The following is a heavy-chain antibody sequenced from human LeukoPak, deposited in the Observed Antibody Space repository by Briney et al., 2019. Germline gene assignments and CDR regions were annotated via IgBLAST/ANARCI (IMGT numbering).Heavy chain of an antibody. CDR1: GGSFSGYY. D-gene: IGHD4-11*01. J-gene: IGHJ6*02. CDR2: ISHSGST. V-gene: IGHV4-34*01. CDR3: ARLGYSNSLYYYYGMDV. Sequence: SETLSLTCAVYGGSFSGYYWSWIRQPPGKGLEWIGEISHSGSTNYNPSLKSRVTISVDTSKNQFSLKLSSVTAADTAVYYCARLGYSNSLYYYYGMDVWGQGTTVTVSS.